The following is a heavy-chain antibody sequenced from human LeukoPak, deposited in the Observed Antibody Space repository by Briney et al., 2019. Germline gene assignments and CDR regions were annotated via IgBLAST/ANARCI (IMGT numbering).Heavy chain of an antibody. CDR1: GFTFSSYA. D-gene: IGHD3-10*01. Sequence: GGSLRLSCAASGFTFSSYAMSWVRQAPGKGLEWVSAISGSGGSTYYADSVKGRFTISRDNSKNTLYLQMNSLRAEDTAVYCCAKAWFGELFLDYWGQGTLVTVSS. J-gene: IGHJ4*02. CDR2: ISGSGGST. V-gene: IGHV3-23*01. CDR3: AKAWFGELFLDY.